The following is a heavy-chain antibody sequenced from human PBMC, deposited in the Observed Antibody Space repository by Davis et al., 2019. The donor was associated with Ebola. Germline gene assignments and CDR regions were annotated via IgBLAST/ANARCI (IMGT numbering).Heavy chain of an antibody. V-gene: IGHV3-33*05. CDR1: GFTFSRYD. J-gene: IGHJ2*01. D-gene: IGHD3-3*01. Sequence: PGGSLRLSCTASGFTFSRYDMHWVRQAPGKGLEWVAVLSYDGNNQHYADSMEGRFTISRDNSKNTLFLQVKGLRAEDTAMYFCARKSGMWTRNWYFDLWGRGTLVTVSS. CDR3: ARKSGMWTRNWYFDL. CDR2: LSYDGNNQ.